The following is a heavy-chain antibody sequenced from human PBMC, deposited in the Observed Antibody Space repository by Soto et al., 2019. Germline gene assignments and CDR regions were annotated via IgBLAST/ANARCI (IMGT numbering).Heavy chain of an antibody. CDR2: IYYSGST. J-gene: IGHJ5*02. V-gene: IGHV4-38-2*01. CDR1: GDSISSGYY. D-gene: IGHD3-10*01. Sequence: SETLSLTCAVSGDSISSGYYWAWIRQPQGKGQEWIGRIYYSGSTYYNPSLKSRVTKTEDTSKIRFSLKLGSVTAADTAVYYCARQAIMVRGVIGWFDPWGQGTLVTVSS. CDR3: ARQAIMVRGVIGWFDP.